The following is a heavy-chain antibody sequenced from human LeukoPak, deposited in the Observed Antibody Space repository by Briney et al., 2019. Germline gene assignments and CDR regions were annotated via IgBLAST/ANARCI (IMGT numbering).Heavy chain of an antibody. V-gene: IGHV3-30*18. D-gene: IGHD2-15*01. CDR2: ISYDGSNK. Sequence: PGRSLGLSCTASGFTFSSYGMHWVRQAPGKGLEWVAVISYDGSNKYYGDSVKGRFTISRDNSKNTLYLQMNSLRSEDTAVYYCAKDLDVVVVTSSGVDYWGQGTLVTVSS. J-gene: IGHJ4*02. CDR3: AKDLDVVVVTSSGVDY. CDR1: GFTFSSYG.